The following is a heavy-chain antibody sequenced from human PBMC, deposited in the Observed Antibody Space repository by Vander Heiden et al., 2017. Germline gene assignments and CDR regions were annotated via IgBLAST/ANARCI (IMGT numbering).Heavy chain of an antibody. J-gene: IGHJ4*02. Sequence: QVQLQESCPGLVKPSATLSLTCTVSGASLSSSYCSWIRQPAGKGLEWIGRVYVSGSADYNPSVRSRATMSVDASKTQFSLKLTSVTAADTAVYYCARDRSSRWDKDYFDYWGQGTLVTVSS. V-gene: IGHV4-4*07. CDR3: ARDRSSRWDKDYFDY. CDR2: VYVSGSA. D-gene: IGHD6-13*01. CDR1: GASLSSSY.